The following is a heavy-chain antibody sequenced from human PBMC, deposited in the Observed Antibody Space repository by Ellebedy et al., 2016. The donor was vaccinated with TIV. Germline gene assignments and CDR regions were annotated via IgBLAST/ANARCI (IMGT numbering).Heavy chain of an antibody. J-gene: IGHJ6*02. CDR2: IYPGDSDT. V-gene: IGHV5-51*01. Sequence: PGGSLRLSCKGSGYSFTSYWIGWVRQMPGKGLEWKGIIYPGDSDTRYSPSFQGQVTISADKSISTAYLQWSSLKASDTAMYYCARLAAGLYYYYYGMDVWGQGTAVTVSS. CDR3: ARLAAGLYYYYYGMDV. D-gene: IGHD6-19*01. CDR1: GYSFTSYW.